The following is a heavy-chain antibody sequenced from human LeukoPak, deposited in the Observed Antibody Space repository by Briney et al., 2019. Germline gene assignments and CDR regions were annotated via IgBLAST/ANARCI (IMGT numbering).Heavy chain of an antibody. CDR2: IYHSGST. D-gene: IGHD6-13*01. J-gene: IGHJ5*02. CDR1: GYSISSGYY. V-gene: IGHV4-38-2*02. CDR3: ARGSLVLWGWFDP. Sequence: PSETLSLTCTVSGYSISSGYYWGWIRQPPGKGLGWIGSIYHSGSTYYNPSLKSRVSISVDTSKNQFSLKLSSVTAADTAVYYCARGSLVLWGWFDPWGQGTLVTVSS.